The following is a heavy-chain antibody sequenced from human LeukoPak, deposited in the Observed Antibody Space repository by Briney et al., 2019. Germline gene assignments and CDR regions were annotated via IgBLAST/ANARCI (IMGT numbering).Heavy chain of an antibody. V-gene: IGHV4-34*01. CDR2: INHSGST. CDR3: ARQGSISAFDF. D-gene: IGHD3-3*02. CDR1: GGSFSGYY. J-gene: IGHJ4*02. Sequence: SETLSLTCAVYGGSFSGYYWSWIRQPPGKGLEWIGEINHSGSTNYNPSLKSRVTISVDTSKNQFSLKLRSLTAADRAVYYCARQGSISAFDFWGQGTLVTVSS.